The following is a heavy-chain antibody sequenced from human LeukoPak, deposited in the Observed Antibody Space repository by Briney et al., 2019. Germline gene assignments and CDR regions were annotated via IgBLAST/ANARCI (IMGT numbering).Heavy chain of an antibody. J-gene: IGHJ6*03. D-gene: IGHD1-26*01. CDR2: IIPIFGTA. CDR1: GGTFSSYA. CDR3: ARDGGWSPNYYYYYYMDV. V-gene: IGHV1-69*05. Sequence: ASVKVSCKASGGTFSSYAISWVRQAPGQGLEWMGGIIPIFGTANYAQKFQGRVTITTDESTSTAYMELSSLRSEDTAVYYCARDGGWSPNYYYYYYMDVWGKGTTVTVSS.